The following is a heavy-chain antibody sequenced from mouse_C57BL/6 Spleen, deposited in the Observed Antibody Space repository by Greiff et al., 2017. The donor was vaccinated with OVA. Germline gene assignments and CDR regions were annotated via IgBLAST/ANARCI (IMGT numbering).Heavy chain of an antibody. V-gene: IGHV1-64*01. CDR1: GYTFTSYW. CDR3: AWAHLYDYGPYYFDY. J-gene: IGHJ2*01. D-gene: IGHD2-4*01. Sequence: VQLQHPGAELVKPGASVKLSCKASGYTFTSYWMHWVKQRPGQGLEWIGMIHPNSGSTNYNEKFKSKATLTVDKSSSTAYMQLSSLTSEDSAVYYCAWAHLYDYGPYYFDYWGQGTTLTVSS. CDR2: IHPNSGST.